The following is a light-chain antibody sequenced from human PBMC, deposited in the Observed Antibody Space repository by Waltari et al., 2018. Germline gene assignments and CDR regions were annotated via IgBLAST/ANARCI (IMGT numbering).Light chain of an antibody. V-gene: IGKV3-20*01. Sequence: EIVLTQSPGTLSLSPGQRATLSCRASQSVSSNLLAWYQQKPGQAPRLLIYGASSRATGIPDRFSGSGSGTDFTLTINKLEPEDFAVYYCQQYGSSPRTFGQGTKVEIK. CDR1: QSVSSNL. CDR3: QQYGSSPRT. CDR2: GAS. J-gene: IGKJ1*01.